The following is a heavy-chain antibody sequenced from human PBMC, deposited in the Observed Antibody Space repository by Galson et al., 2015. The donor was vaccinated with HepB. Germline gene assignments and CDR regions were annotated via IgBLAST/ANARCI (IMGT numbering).Heavy chain of an antibody. CDR3: ARRYCSGTSCYLIAFDY. CDR2: IYYSGST. D-gene: IGHD2-2*01. Sequence: GGSISSGDYCWSWIRQPPGKGLEWIGYIYYSGSTYYNPSLKSRVTISVDTSKNQFSLKLSSVTAADTAMYYCARRYCSGTSCYLIAFDYWGQGALVTVSS. V-gene: IGHV4-30-4*01. CDR1: GGSISSGDYC. J-gene: IGHJ4*02.